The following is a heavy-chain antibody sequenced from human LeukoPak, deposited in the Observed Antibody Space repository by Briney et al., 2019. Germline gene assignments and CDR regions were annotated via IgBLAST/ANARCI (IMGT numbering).Heavy chain of an antibody. CDR2: INHSGST. Sequence: SETLSLTCAVYGGSFSGYYWSWIRQPPGKGLEWIGEINHSGSTNYNPSLKSRVTISVDTSKNQFSLKLSSVTAADTAVYYCARGVVPAAKRWFDPWGQGTLVTVSS. J-gene: IGHJ5*02. D-gene: IGHD2-2*01. CDR1: GGSFSGYY. CDR3: ARGVVPAAKRWFDP. V-gene: IGHV4-34*01.